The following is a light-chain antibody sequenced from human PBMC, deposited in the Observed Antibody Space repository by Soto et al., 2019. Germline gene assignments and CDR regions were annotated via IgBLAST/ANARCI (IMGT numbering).Light chain of an antibody. J-gene: IGLJ2*01. CDR1: SSNIGSNT. CDR2: NNN. Sequence: QSVLTQPPSASGTPGQRVIISCSGSSSNIGSNTVHWYQQLPGTAPKLLIYNNNQRPSGVPDRFSGSKSGTSASLAISGLQSEDEADYYCAAWDDSLNGPHVVFGGGTKLTVL. V-gene: IGLV1-44*01. CDR3: AAWDDSLNGPHVV.